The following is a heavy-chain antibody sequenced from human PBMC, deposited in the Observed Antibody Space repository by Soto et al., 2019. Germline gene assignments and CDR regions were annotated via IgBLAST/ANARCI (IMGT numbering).Heavy chain of an antibody. D-gene: IGHD3-10*01. CDR1: GDTFNFYT. J-gene: IGHJ4*01. CDR3: ATSVGTGSRAVDY. CDR2: FNPILSFS. V-gene: IGHV1-69*02. Sequence: QVQLVQSGAEVKKPGSSVKVSCKASGDTFNFYTINWVRQAPGLGLEWMGRFNPILSFSNSALKFQGRVTPTADKSACTAYSVPSSLRSEDTAIYYCATSVGTGSRAVDYWGQGALVTVSS.